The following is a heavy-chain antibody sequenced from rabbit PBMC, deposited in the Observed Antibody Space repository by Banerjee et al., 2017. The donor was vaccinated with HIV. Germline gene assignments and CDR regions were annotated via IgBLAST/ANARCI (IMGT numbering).Heavy chain of an antibody. D-gene: IGHD4-1*01. CDR2: IYTGTSGST. CDR3: ARDLAGVIGWNFDL. V-gene: IGHV1S45*01. Sequence: QEQLVESGGGLVQPEGSLTLTCTASGFDLSSYYYMCWVRQAPGKGLELIACIYTGTSGSTYYANWAKGRFTISKTSSTTVTLQMTSLTVADTATYFCARDLAGVIGWNFDLWGQGTLVTVS. CDR1: GFDLSSYYY. J-gene: IGHJ4*01.